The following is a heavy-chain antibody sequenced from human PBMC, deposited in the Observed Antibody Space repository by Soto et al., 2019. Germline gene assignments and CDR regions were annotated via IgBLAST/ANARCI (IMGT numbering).Heavy chain of an antibody. V-gene: IGHV3-23*01. CDR2: INNNGGNT. CDR3: AKTATMTIRDGFDY. CDR1: GFTFSSYS. J-gene: IGHJ4*02. D-gene: IGHD4-17*01. Sequence: EVHLLESGGGLEQPGGSLRLSCAASGFTFSSYSMSWVRQAQGRGREWVSSINNNGGNTYYADSVKGRFTISRDNSKNTLYLQMNRLRAEDTALYYCAKTATMTIRDGFDYWGQGTLVTVSS.